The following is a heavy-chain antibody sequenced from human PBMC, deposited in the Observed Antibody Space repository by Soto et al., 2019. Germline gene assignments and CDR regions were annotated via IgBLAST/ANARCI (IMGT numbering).Heavy chain of an antibody. Sequence: EVQLLDSGGGLVQPGGSLRLSCAASGFTFSTYAMSWVRQAPGKGLEWVSTITGSGSSTYYADSVKGRFTISRDNSKHPLSLQMNSLRAEDTAVYYCAKDLYGDYGGVDYWGQGTLVTVSS. D-gene: IGHD4-17*01. V-gene: IGHV3-23*01. CDR2: ITGSGSST. CDR1: GFTFSTYA. J-gene: IGHJ4*02. CDR3: AKDLYGDYGGVDY.